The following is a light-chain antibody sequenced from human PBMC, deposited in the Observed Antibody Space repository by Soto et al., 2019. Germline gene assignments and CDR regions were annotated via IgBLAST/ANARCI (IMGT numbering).Light chain of an antibody. V-gene: IGKV3-20*01. CDR1: QMITPSY. CDR3: QQYGSFTWT. J-gene: IGKJ1*01. Sequence: ELVFTQSPGSLSLSPGARATISCRASQMITPSYSAWYQQKPGQAPRLLIYATSSRASGIPDRFSGSGSGTTFSLTISSLEPEDSAVYFCQQYGSFTWTFGQGTKV. CDR2: ATS.